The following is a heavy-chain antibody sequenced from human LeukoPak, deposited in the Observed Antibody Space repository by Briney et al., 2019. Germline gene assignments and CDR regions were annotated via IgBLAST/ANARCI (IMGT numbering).Heavy chain of an antibody. CDR2: ITGSGGST. CDR3: ARLDYYGSSGYFGPDY. Sequence: GGALRLSCAASGFTFSIYAMSWVRQAPGKGLEWVSDITGSGGSTYYADSVKGRFTISRDNSKNTLCLHMNSLGAEDTAVYYCARLDYYGSSGYFGPDYWGQGTLVTVSS. CDR1: GFTFSIYA. D-gene: IGHD3-22*01. J-gene: IGHJ4*02. V-gene: IGHV3-23*01.